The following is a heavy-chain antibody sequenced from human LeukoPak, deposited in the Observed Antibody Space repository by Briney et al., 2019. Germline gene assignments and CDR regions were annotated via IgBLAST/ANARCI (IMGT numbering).Heavy chain of an antibody. D-gene: IGHD1-26*01. CDR1: GFTFSSYA. J-gene: IGHJ6*03. CDR2: ISSNGGST. Sequence: GGSLRLSCAASGFTFSSYAMHWVRQAPGKGLEYVSAISSNGGSTYYVNSVKGRFTISRDNSKNTLYLQMGSLRAEDMAVYYCARGYSGRSYYYYYYMDVWGKGTTVTISS. V-gene: IGHV3-64*01. CDR3: ARGYSGRSYYYYYYMDV.